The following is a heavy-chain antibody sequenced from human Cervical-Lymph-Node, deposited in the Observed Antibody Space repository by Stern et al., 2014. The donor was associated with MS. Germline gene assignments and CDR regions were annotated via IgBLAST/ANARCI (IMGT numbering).Heavy chain of an antibody. CDR2: ISAYNGNT. D-gene: IGHD6-19*01. V-gene: IGHV1-18*01. J-gene: IGHJ4*02. CDR3: ARWISAVAGTVPFDY. CDR1: GYTFTTYA. Sequence: QEQLVQSGAEVKKPGASVKVSCKASGYTFTTYAISWVRQAPGQGLEWMGWISAYNGNTNYAQKFRGRVTMTTDTSTSTAYMELRGLRSDDTAVYYCARWISAVAGTVPFDYWGQGTLVTVSS.